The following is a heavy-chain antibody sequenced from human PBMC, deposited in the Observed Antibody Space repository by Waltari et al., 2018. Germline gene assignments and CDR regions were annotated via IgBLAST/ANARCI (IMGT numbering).Heavy chain of an antibody. D-gene: IGHD2-21*01. CDR1: GGSISSTNW. V-gene: IGHV4-4*02. J-gene: IGHJ5*02. Sequence: QVQLQESGPGLVKPSGTLSLTCAVSGGSISSTNWWTWVRQPPGKGLEWIGEISHTGSTDYNLSLKSRVTISVDNSKNQFSLKLNSVTAADTAVYYCARARYFGSIFAWFDPWGQGTLVNVSS. CDR2: ISHTGST. CDR3: ARARYFGSIFAWFDP.